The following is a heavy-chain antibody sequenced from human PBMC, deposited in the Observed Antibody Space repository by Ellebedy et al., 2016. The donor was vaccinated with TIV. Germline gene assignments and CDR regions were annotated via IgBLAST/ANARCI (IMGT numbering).Heavy chain of an antibody. CDR2: INPNSGGT. CDR3: ARLYCSGGTCYHEYYFDY. D-gene: IGHD2-15*01. J-gene: IGHJ4*02. V-gene: IGHV1-2*02. Sequence: ASVKVSCKASGYTFTGYYMHWVRQAPGQGLEWMGWINPNSGGTNYAQKFQGRATMTRDTSISTAYMELGRLTSDDTAVYYCARLYCSGGTCYHEYYFDYWGQGTLVTVSS. CDR1: GYTFTGYY.